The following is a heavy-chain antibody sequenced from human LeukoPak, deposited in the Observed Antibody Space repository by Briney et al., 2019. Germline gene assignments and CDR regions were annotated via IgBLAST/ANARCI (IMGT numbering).Heavy chain of an antibody. CDR3: ARLLGSGSYSRYYYYMDV. V-gene: IGHV5-51*01. D-gene: IGHD3-10*01. CDR1: GYSFTTYW. J-gene: IGHJ6*03. Sequence: GESLKISCKGSGYSFTTYWIGWVRQMPGKGLEWMGIIYPGDSDTRYSPSFQGQVTISADKSISTAYLQWSSLKASDTAMYYCARLLGSGSYSRYYYYMDVWGKGTTVTVSS. CDR2: IYPGDSDT.